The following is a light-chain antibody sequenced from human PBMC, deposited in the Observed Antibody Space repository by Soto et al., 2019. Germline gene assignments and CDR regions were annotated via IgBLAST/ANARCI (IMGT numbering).Light chain of an antibody. Sequence: ERVMTQSPATLSVSPGERATLSCRASQSVRSNLAWYPQKHGQAPRLXIYGASTRETAIPPVFSGSGSGTEFTLTISSLQSEDFAVYYCQQYDNWTITFGQGTRLEIK. CDR2: GAS. J-gene: IGKJ5*01. V-gene: IGKV3-15*01. CDR1: QSVRSN. CDR3: QQYDNWTIT.